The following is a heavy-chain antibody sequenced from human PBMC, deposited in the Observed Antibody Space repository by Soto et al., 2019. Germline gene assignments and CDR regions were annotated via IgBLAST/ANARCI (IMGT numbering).Heavy chain of an antibody. D-gene: IGHD2-21*01. Sequence: SETLSLTCSVSGAALNSGNYYWSWIRQVPGKGLEWIGHIYVTGAVDYNPSLRGRITISQDTSERQFSLNLRLVTAADTAVYYCARLRIATNNYKWFDPWGQGTLVTVSS. V-gene: IGHV4-31*03. CDR3: ARLRIATNNYKWFDP. CDR1: GAALNSGNYY. J-gene: IGHJ5*02. CDR2: IYVTGAV.